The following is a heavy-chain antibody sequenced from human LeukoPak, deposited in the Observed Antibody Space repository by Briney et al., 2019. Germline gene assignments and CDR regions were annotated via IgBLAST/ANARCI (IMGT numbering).Heavy chain of an antibody. CDR3: ARNPVEWLPPSADY. D-gene: IGHD6-19*01. J-gene: IGHJ4*02. CDR1: GGSISSSSYY. Sequence: SETLSLTCTVSGGSISSSSYYWGWIRQPPGKGLEWIGSIYYSGSTYYNPSLKSRVTISVDTSKNQFSLKLSSVTAADTAVYYCARNPVEWLPPSADYWGQGTLVTVSS. CDR2: IYYSGST. V-gene: IGHV4-39*01.